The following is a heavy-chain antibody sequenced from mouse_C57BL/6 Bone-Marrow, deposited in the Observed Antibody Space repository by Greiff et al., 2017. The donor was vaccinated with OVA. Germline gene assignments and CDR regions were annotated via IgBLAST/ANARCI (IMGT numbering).Heavy chain of an antibody. J-gene: IGHJ1*03. CDR2: IYYSGTI. D-gene: IGHD2-3*01. CDR1: GISITTGNYR. Sequence: EVQVVESGPGLVKPSQTVFLTCTVTGISITTGNYRWSWIRQFPGNKLEWIGYIYYSGTITYNPSLTSRTTITRDTPKNQFFLEMNSLTAEDTATYYCAREEGIYDGYFHWYFDVWGTGTTVTVSS. V-gene: IGHV3-5*01. CDR3: AREEGIYDGYFHWYFDV.